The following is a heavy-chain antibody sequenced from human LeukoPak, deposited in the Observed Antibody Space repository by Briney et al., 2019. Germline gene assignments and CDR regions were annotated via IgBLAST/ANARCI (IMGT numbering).Heavy chain of an antibody. D-gene: IGHD1-26*01. Sequence: GGSLRLSCAASGFTFSSYGMHWVRQAPGKGLEGVAFIRYDGSNKYYADSVKGRFTISRDNSKNTLYLQMNSLRAEDTAVYYCAKVLSGSYFLYYFDYWGQGTLVTVSS. CDR1: GFTFSSYG. V-gene: IGHV3-30*02. J-gene: IGHJ4*02. CDR3: AKVLSGSYFLYYFDY. CDR2: IRYDGSNK.